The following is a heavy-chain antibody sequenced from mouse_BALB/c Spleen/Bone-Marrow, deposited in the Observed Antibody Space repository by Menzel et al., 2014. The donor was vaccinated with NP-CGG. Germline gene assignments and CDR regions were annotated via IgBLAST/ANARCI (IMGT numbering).Heavy chain of an antibody. Sequence: VQLQQSGAELVKPGASVKLSCTGSGFNIKDTFMHWVKQRPEQGLEWIGRIDPANGNTKYDPKFQGKATITADTSSNTAYLQLTSLTSEDTAVYYCTRGEDYWGQGTTLAGSS. CDR2: IDPANGNT. V-gene: IGHV14-3*02. CDR1: GFNIKDTF. CDR3: TRGEDY. J-gene: IGHJ2*01.